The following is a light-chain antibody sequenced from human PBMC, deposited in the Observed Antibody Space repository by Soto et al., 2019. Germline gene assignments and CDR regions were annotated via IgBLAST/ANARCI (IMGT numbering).Light chain of an antibody. CDR2: DVS. Sequence: QSALTQPASVSGSPGQSITISCTGTSSDVGGYNYVSWYQQHPGKAPKLMIYDVSNRPSGVSNRFSGSKSGNTASLTISGLQAEDEADYYCSSYTSNSYLGVSGGGTKLTVL. V-gene: IGLV2-14*01. J-gene: IGLJ3*02. CDR1: SSDVGGYNY. CDR3: SSYTSNSYLGV.